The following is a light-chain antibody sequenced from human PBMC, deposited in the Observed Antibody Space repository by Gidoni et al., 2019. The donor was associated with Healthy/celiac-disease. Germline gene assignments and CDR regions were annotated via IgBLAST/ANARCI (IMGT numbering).Light chain of an antibody. CDR2: AGC. V-gene: IGKV1-39*01. J-gene: IGKJ1*01. CDR3: QQSHSTPTWT. CDR1: QSISSY. Sequence: DIQMTQSPSSLSASVGDRVTITCLASQSISSYLNWYQQKPGKAPKLLTYAGCSLQSGGPSRFSGSGSGTDFTLIISSRQPEDFATYYCQQSHSTPTWTFGQGTKVEIK.